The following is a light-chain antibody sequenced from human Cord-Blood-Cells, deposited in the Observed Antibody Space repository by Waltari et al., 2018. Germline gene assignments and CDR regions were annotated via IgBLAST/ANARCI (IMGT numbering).Light chain of an antibody. CDR2: LGS. Sequence: ISCRSSQSLLHSNGYNYLDWYLQKPGQSPQLLIYLGSNRASGVPDRFSGSGSGTDFTLKISRVEAEDVGVYYCMQALQTPLTFGGGTKVEIK. V-gene: IGKV2-28*01. J-gene: IGKJ4*01. CDR1: QSLLHSNGYNY. CDR3: MQALQTPLT.